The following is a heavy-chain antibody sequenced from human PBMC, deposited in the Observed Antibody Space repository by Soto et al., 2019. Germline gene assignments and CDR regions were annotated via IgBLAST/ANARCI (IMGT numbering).Heavy chain of an antibody. J-gene: IGHJ6*02. CDR1: GYTFTSYG. D-gene: IGHD6-13*01. CDR3: ARDKVGQQLVTYYYYGMDV. CDR2: ISAYNGNT. V-gene: IGHV1-18*01. Sequence: ASVKVSCKASGYTFTSYGISWVRQAPGQGLEWMGWISAYNGNTNYAQKLQGRVTLTSDTSTSTAYMELRSLRSDDTAVYYCARDKVGQQLVTYYYYGMDVWGQGTTVTVSS.